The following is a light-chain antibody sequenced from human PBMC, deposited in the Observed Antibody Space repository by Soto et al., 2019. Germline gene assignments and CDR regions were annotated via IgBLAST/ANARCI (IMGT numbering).Light chain of an antibody. J-gene: IGKJ5*01. CDR3: QQRGDWPA. CDR2: DTS. V-gene: IGKV3-11*01. Sequence: EIVLTQSPATLSLSPGERATLSSTASPSVTNYLAWYQQKPGKAPRLLIFDTSIRATGIPARLSGSGSGTDFSLTISSLEPEDFAVYYCQQRGDWPAFGQGTRLEIK. CDR1: PSVTNY.